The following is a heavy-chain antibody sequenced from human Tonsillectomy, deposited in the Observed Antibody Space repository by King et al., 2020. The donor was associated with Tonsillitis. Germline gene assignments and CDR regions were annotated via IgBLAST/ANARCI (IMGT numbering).Heavy chain of an antibody. CDR3: ARVGHIVVVTAILGWFDP. V-gene: IGHV3-11*05. CDR2: ISSSSSYT. Sequence: AQLVQSGGGLVKPGGSLRLSCAASGFTFSDYYMSWIRQAPGKGLEWVSYISSSSSYTNYADSVKGRLTISRDNAKNSLYLQMNSLRAEDTAVYYCARVGHIVVVTAILGWFDPWGQGTLVTVSS. D-gene: IGHD2-21*02. CDR1: GFTFSDYY. J-gene: IGHJ5*02.